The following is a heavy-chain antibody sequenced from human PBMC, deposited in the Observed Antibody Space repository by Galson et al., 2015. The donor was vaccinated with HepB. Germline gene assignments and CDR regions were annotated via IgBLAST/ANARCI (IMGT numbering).Heavy chain of an antibody. D-gene: IGHD1-26*01. J-gene: IGHJ6*02. CDR2: INPNSGGT. CDR1: GYTFTDYY. Sequence: SVKVSCKASGYTFTDYYMHWVRQAPGQGLEWMGWINPNSGGTNYAQKFQGRVTMTRDTSISTAYMELSRLRSDDTAVYYCARPTRSKWELTDYYYYGMDVWGQGTTVTVSS. CDR3: ARPTRSKWELTDYYYYGMDV. V-gene: IGHV1-2*02.